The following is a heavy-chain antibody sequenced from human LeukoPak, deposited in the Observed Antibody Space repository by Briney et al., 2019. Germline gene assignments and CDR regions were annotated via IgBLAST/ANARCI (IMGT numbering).Heavy chain of an antibody. CDR3: ARPVTAMGALID. D-gene: IGHD5-18*01. Sequence: GESLKISCKGSGYSFTFYWIGWVRQMPGKGLEGMGIIYPGDSDTRYSPSFQGQVTISADKSISTAYLQWSSLKASDPAMYYCARPVTAMGALIDWGQGTLVTVSS. V-gene: IGHV5-51*01. CDR1: GYSFTFYW. CDR2: IYPGDSDT. J-gene: IGHJ4*02.